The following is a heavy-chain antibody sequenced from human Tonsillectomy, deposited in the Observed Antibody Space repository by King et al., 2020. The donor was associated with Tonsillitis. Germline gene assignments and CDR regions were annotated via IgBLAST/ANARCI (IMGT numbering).Heavy chain of an antibody. D-gene: IGHD6-19*01. CDR1: GFTFSSYA. V-gene: IGHV3-23*04. J-gene: IGHJ4*02. CDR3: AKDVGIAVAGLNDY. Sequence: VQLVESGGGLVQPGGSLRLSCAASGFTFSSYAMSGVRQAPGKGLEWVSAISGSGGSTYYADSVKGRFTISRYNSRNTLYLQMNSLRAEDTAVYYCAKDVGIAVAGLNDYWGQGSLVIVSS. CDR2: ISGSGGST.